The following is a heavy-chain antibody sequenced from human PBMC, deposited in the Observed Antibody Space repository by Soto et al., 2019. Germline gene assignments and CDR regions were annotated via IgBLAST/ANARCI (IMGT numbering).Heavy chain of an antibody. D-gene: IGHD1-20*01. CDR2: FIPIFVSA. CDR1: GGTVSSYA. V-gene: IGHV1-69*18. CDR3: ARDVSSDTTGFRGYNL. J-gene: IGHJ4*02. Sequence: QLHLVQSGAEVKKAGSSVKVSCKASGGTVSSYAITWVRQAPGKGLEWMGIFIPIFVSAHYAPKFQGRITITAAESTSTAYMELSCLTSEDTAIYYCARDVSSDTTGFRGYNLWGQGTKVTVSS.